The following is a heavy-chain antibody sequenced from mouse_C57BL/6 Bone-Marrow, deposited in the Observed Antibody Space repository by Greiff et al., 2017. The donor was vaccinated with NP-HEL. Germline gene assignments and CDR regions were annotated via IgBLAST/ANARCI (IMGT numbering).Heavy chain of an antibody. Sequence: QVQLQQSGAELMKPGASVKLSCKATGYTFTGYWIEWVKQRPGHGLEWIGEILPGSGSTNYNEKFKGKATFTADTSSNTAYMQLSSLTTEDSAIDYGARGEAYYYGRSYGYCDVGGTGTTVTVAS. CDR2: ILPGSGST. CDR1: GYTFTGYW. D-gene: IGHD1-1*01. J-gene: IGHJ1*03. CDR3: ARGEAYYYGRSYGYCDV. V-gene: IGHV1-9*01.